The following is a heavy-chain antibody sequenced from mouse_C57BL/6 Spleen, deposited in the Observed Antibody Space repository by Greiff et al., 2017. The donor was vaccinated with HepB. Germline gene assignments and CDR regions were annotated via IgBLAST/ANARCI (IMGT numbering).Heavy chain of an antibody. CDR2: FYPGSGSI. Sequence: QVQLKESGAELVKPGASVKLSCKASGYTFTEYTIHWVKQRSGQGLEWIGWFYPGSGSIKYNEKFKDKATLTADKSSSTVYMELSRLTSEDSAVYFCARHPLHYYGSTNYFDYWGQGTTLTVSS. CDR1: GYTFTEYT. CDR3: ARHPLHYYGSTNYFDY. J-gene: IGHJ2*01. D-gene: IGHD1-1*01. V-gene: IGHV1-62-2*01.